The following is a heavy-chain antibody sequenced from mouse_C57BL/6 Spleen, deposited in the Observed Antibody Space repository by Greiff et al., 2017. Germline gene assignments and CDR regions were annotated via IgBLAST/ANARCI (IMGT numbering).Heavy chain of an antibody. CDR2: IRNKANGYTT. D-gene: IGHD3-2*01. Sequence: EVKLMESGGGLVQPGGSLSLSCAASGFTFTDYYMSWVRQPPGKALEWLGFIRNKANGYTTEYSAYVKGRFTISRDNSQSILYLQMNALRAEDSATYYCARSCDSTMDYWGQGTSVTVAS. CDR3: ARSCDSTMDY. J-gene: IGHJ4*01. CDR1: GFTFTDYY. V-gene: IGHV7-3*01.